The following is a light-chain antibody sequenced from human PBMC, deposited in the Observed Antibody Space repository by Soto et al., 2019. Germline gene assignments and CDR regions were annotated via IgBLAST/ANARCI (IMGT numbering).Light chain of an antibody. V-gene: IGLV1-51*01. CDR1: SSNIGSNY. J-gene: IGLJ2*01. Sequence: QSVLTQPPSVSAAPGQKVTISCSGSSSNIGSNYVSWYQQLPGTAPKLLIYDDNKRPSGIPDRFSGSKSGTSATLGITGLQTGDEADYYCGTCDSSLSAGVFGGGTQLTVL. CDR3: GTCDSSLSAGV. CDR2: DDN.